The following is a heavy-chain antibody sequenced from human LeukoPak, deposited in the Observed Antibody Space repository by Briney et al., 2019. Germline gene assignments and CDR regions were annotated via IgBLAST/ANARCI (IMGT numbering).Heavy chain of an antibody. V-gene: IGHV3-23*01. CDR1: GFTFSNNP. D-gene: IGHD1-1*01. J-gene: IGHJ4*02. CDR3: ATTKQARRYFDY. CDR2: ISGSGGNT. Sequence: GGSLRLSCVGSGFTFSNNPLSWVRQAPGKGLEWVSAISGSGGNTYYADSVRGRFTISRDNSKNTLFLQMNTLRADDTGVYYCATTKQARRYFDYWGQGTLVTVSS.